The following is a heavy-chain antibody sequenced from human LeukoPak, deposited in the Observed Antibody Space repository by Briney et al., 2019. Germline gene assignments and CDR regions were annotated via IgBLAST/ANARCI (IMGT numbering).Heavy chain of an antibody. CDR3: ARGSAYYYDSSGYGDY. D-gene: IGHD3-22*01. CDR2: IGSSSSTI. J-gene: IGHJ4*02. Sequence: GGSPRLSCAASGFTFSSYSMNWVRQAPGKGLEWVSYIGSSSSTIYYADSVKGRFTISRDNAKNSLYLQMNSLRAEDTAVYYCARGSAYYYDSSGYGDYWGQGTLVTVSS. V-gene: IGHV3-48*04. CDR1: GFTFSSYS.